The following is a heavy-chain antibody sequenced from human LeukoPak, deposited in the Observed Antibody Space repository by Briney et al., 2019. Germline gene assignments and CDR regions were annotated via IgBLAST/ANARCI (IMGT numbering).Heavy chain of an antibody. CDR1: GFIFKDYA. D-gene: IGHD3-22*01. CDR3: AKSVHYYENSPLDY. V-gene: IGHV3-23*01. CDR2: IHYSGRAT. J-gene: IGHJ4*02. Sequence: GGSLRLSCAASGFIFKDYAMNWVRQAPGKGLQWVSSIHYSGRATYYADSVKGRFTIFRDNSKNTLYLQMNSLRAEDTAVYYCAKSVHYYENSPLDYWGQGTLVTVSS.